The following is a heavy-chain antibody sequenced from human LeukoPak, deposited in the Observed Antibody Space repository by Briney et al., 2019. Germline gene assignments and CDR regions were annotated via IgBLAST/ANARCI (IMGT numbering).Heavy chain of an antibody. CDR3: ARDPTLQLLLPIYYYYYYYMDV. D-gene: IGHD2-15*01. J-gene: IGHJ6*03. CDR1: GFTFSDFW. CDR2: INSGGTVT. Sequence: PGGSLRLSCAASGFTFSDFWMHWVRQAPGKGLVWVSRINSGGTVTNYADSVKGRLTISRDNSKNTLYLQMNSLRAEDTAVYYCARDPTLQLLLPIYYYYYYYMDVWGKGTTVTVSS. V-gene: IGHV3-74*01.